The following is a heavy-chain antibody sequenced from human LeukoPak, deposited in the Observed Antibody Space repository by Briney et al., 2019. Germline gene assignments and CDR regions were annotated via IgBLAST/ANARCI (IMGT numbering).Heavy chain of an antibody. D-gene: IGHD1-14*01. J-gene: IGHJ5*02. CDR3: AREIRSYNQGPFDP. Sequence: SETLSLTCTVSGYSISSGYYWGWIRPPPGKGLEWIGSIYHSGSTYYNPSLKRRDTISVDTSKNQFFLKLSSVAPADPALDYFAREIRSYNQGPFDPLGQGTLVTVSS. CDR2: IYHSGST. V-gene: IGHV4-38-2*02. CDR1: GYSISSGYY.